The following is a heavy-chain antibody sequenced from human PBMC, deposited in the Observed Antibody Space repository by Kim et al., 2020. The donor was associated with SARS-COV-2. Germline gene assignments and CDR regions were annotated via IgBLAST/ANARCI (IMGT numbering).Heavy chain of an antibody. D-gene: IGHD3-3*01. CDR2: INHSGST. CDR3: ARRPRGTYYDFWSGYRYFDY. CDR1: GGSFSGYY. J-gene: IGHJ4*02. V-gene: IGHV4-34*01. Sequence: SETLSLTCAVYGGSFSGYYWSWIRQPPGKGLEWIGEINHSGSTNYNPSLKSRVTISVDTSKNQFSLKLSSVTAADTAVYYCARRPRGTYYDFWSGYRYFDYWGQGTLVTVSS.